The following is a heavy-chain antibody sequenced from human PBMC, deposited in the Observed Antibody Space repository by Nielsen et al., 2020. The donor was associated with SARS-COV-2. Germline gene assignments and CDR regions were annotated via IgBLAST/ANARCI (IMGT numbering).Heavy chain of an antibody. Sequence: GESLKISCAASGFTFTYYGKHWVRQVAGKGLEWVAIVSRVGSDTFYVDSVKGRFTVSRDNSKNTVYLQMNSLRAEDTAVYHCAKDVWSGAHQIGPDYWGQGTLVTVSS. D-gene: IGHD3-3*01. CDR2: VSRVGSDT. CDR1: GFTFTYYG. V-gene: IGHV3-30*18. CDR3: AKDVWSGAHQIGPDY. J-gene: IGHJ4*02.